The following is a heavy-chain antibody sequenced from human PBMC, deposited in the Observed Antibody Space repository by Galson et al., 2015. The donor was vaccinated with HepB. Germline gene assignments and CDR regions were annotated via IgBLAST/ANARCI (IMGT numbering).Heavy chain of an antibody. CDR3: ARKVIAWDDAFDI. Sequence: SLRLSCAASGFTVSSNYMSWVRQAPGKGLEWVSVIYSGGSTYYADSVKGRFTISRDNSKNTLYLQMNSLRAEDTAVYYCARKVIAWDDAFDIWGQGTMVTVSS. D-gene: IGHD2-21*01. CDR1: GFTVSSNY. CDR2: IYSGGST. V-gene: IGHV3-53*01. J-gene: IGHJ3*02.